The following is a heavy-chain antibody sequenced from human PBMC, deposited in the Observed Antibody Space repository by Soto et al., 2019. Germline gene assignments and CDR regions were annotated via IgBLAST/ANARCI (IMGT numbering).Heavy chain of an antibody. CDR2: IYYSGST. CDR1: GGSISSDGYY. V-gene: IGHV4-31*03. D-gene: IGHD2-15*01. Sequence: PSETLSLTCTVSGGSISSDGYYWSWIRQHPGKGLEWIGYIYYSGSTYYNPSLKSRVTISIDTSKNQFSLKLSSVTAADTAVYYCARGYCSGGSCPTFFDYWGQGTLVTSPQ. J-gene: IGHJ4*02. CDR3: ARGYCSGGSCPTFFDY.